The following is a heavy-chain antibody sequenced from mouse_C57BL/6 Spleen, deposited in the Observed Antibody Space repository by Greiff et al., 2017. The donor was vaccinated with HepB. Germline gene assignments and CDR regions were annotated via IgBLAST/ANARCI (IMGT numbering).Heavy chain of an antibody. Sequence: VESGGGLVKPGGSLKLSCAASGFTFSSYAMSWVRQTPEKRLEWVATISDGGSYTYYPDNVKGRFTISRDNAKNNLYLQMSHLKSEDTAMYYCARDERYYGSSYYWYFDVWGTGTTVTVSS. CDR3: ARDERYYGSSYYWYFDV. D-gene: IGHD1-1*01. J-gene: IGHJ1*03. CDR2: ISDGGSYT. CDR1: GFTFSSYA. V-gene: IGHV5-4*01.